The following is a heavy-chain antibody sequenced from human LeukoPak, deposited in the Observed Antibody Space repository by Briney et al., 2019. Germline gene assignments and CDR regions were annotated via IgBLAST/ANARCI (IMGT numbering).Heavy chain of an antibody. CDR3: ARSLEWLLYVDYSDY. J-gene: IGHJ4*02. Sequence: GASVKVSCKASGDTFTGYYMHWVRQAPGQGLEWMGWINPNSGGTNYAQKFQGRVTMTRDTSISTAYMELSRLTSDDTAMYYCARSLEWLLYVDYSDYWGQGTLVTVSS. V-gene: IGHV1-2*02. CDR1: GDTFTGYY. D-gene: IGHD3-3*01. CDR2: INPNSGGT.